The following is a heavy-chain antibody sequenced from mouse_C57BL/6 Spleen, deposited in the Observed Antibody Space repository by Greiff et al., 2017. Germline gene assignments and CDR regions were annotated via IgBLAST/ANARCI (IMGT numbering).Heavy chain of an antibody. D-gene: IGHD1-1*01. CDR3: ARDRYYDYAMDY. CDR2: ISYDGSN. CDR1: GYSITSGYY. J-gene: IGHJ4*01. Sequence: EVQLVESGPGLVKPSQSLSLTCSVTGYSITSGYYWYWIRQFPGNKLEWMGYISYDGSNNYNPSLKNRIALTRDTSKNQFFLKLNSVTTEDTATYYCARDRYYDYAMDYWGQGTSVTVSS. V-gene: IGHV3-6*01.